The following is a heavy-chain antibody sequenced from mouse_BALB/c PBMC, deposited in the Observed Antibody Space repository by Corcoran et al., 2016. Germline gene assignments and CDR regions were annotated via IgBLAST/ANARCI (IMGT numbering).Heavy chain of an antibody. Sequence: LVKTGASVKIPCKAYGYSFTGDYMHWVKQSHGKSLEWIGYISCYNGATSYNQKFKGKSTFTVDTSSSTAYMQFNSLTSEDSAVYYCARQTGTGAMDYWGQGTSVTVSS. CDR3: ARQTGTGAMDY. CDR2: ISCYNGAT. CDR1: GYSFTGDY. V-gene: IGHV1S34*01. D-gene: IGHD4-1*01. J-gene: IGHJ4*01.